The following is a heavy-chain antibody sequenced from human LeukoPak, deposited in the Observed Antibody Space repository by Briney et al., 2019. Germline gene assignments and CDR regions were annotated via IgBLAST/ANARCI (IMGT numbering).Heavy chain of an antibody. CDR3: ARRSSSGYRPDYFDY. CDR2: IYYSGST. V-gene: IGHV4-59*01. CDR1: GGSISSYY. Sequence: SETLSLTCTVSGGSISSYYWSWIRQPPGKGLEWIGYIYYSGSTNYNPSLKSRVTISVDMSKNQFSLKLSSVTAADTAVYYCARRSSSGYRPDYFDYWGQGTLVTLSS. D-gene: IGHD3-22*01. J-gene: IGHJ4*02.